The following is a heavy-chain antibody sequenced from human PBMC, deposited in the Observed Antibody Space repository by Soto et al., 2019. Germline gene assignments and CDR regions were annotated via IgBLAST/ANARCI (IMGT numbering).Heavy chain of an antibody. D-gene: IGHD4-17*01. Sequence: QVQLQQWGAGLLKPSETLSLTCAVYGGSFSGYYWSWIRQPPGKGLEWIGEINHSGSTNYNPSLKSRVTISVDTFKNQFSLKLSSVTAADTAVYYCARGVTTNYWGQGTLVTVSS. V-gene: IGHV4-34*01. CDR1: GGSFSGYY. J-gene: IGHJ4*02. CDR2: INHSGST. CDR3: ARGVTTNY.